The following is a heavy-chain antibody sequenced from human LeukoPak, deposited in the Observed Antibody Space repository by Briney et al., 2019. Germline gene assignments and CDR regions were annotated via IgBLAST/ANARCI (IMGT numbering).Heavy chain of an antibody. V-gene: IGHV3-23*01. CDR3: AKSRVVDRRGYFDY. J-gene: IGHJ4*02. Sequence: GDSLRLSCGTSGFTFNIYPMTWVRQSPGKGLDWVSTIGTRGDTYYADSVKGRFTISRDDSKNTLYLQMHSLGAEDAAVYYCAKSRVVDRRGYFDYWGQGTLVTVSS. D-gene: IGHD2-15*01. CDR1: GFTFNIYP. CDR2: IGTRGDT.